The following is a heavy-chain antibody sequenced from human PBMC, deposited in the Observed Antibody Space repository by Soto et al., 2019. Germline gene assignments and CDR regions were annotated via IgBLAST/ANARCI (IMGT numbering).Heavy chain of an antibody. D-gene: IGHD2-2*01. CDR3: AKGGQLLTEGGGY. J-gene: IGHJ4*02. V-gene: IGHV3-9*01. Sequence: EVQLVESGGGLVQPGRSLRLSCAASGFTFDDYAMHWVRQAPGKGLEWVSGISGNSGSIGYADSVKGRFTISRDNAKNSLYLQMNSLSAEDTALYYGAKGGQLLTEGGGYWGQGTLVTVSS. CDR1: GFTFDDYA. CDR2: ISGNSGSI.